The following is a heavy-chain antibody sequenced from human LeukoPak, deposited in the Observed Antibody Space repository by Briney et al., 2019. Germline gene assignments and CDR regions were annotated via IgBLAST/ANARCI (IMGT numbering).Heavy chain of an antibody. CDR1: GGSISSYY. CDR3: ARDRVGYMDV. CDR2: IYYSGST. D-gene: IGHD2-2*01. J-gene: IGHJ6*03. Sequence: SSETLSLTCTVSGGSISSYYWSWIRQPPGKGLEWIGYIYYSGSTNYNPSLKSRVTISVDTSKNQFSLKLSSVTAADTAVYYCARDRVGYMDVWGKGTTVTISS. V-gene: IGHV4-59*01.